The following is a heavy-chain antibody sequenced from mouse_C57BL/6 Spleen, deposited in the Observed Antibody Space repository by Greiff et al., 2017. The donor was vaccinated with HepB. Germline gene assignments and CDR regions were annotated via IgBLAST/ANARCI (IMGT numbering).Heavy chain of an antibody. CDR3: ADYYGNSDYAMDY. Sequence: VQLQESGPELVKPGASVKISCKASGYAFSSSWMNWVKQRPGKGLEWIGRIYPGDGDTKYTGKFKGKATMTADKSSSTAYMQLSSLTSEDSAVYFCADYYGNSDYAMDYWGQGTSVTVSS. J-gene: IGHJ4*01. D-gene: IGHD2-1*01. V-gene: IGHV1-82*01. CDR2: IYPGDGDT. CDR1: GYAFSSSW.